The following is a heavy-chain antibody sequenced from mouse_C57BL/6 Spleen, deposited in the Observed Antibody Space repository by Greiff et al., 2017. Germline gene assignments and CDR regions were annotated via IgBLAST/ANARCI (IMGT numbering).Heavy chain of an antibody. CDR3: ARRGYGDYDVWFAY. V-gene: IGHV1-53*01. J-gene: IGHJ3*01. CDR2: INPSNGGT. CDR1: GYTFTSYW. D-gene: IGHD2-13*01. Sequence: QVHVKQPGTELVKPGASVKLSCKASGYTFTSYWMHWVKQRPGQGLEWIGNINPSNGGTNYNEKFKSKATLTVDKSSSTAYMQLSSLTSEDSAVYYCARRGYGDYDVWFAYWGQGTLVTVSA.